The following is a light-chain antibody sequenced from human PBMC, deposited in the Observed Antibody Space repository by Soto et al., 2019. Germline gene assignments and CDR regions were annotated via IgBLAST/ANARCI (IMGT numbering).Light chain of an antibody. CDR1: QSINSW. J-gene: IGKJ1*01. V-gene: IGKV1-5*01. CDR3: QHYESSPRT. Sequence: IQMTQSPSTLSASVGDRATISCRASQSINSWLAWYQQKPGKAPKLLIYAASTLESGVPSRFSGSRSGTEFTLTISSLQPDDCATYYCQHYESSPRTFGQGTKVEIK. CDR2: AAS.